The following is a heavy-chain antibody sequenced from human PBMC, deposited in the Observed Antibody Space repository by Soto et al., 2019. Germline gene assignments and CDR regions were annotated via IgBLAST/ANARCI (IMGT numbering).Heavy chain of an antibody. J-gene: IGHJ4*02. CDR1: GFSLSTSGGG. D-gene: IGHD2-21*02. V-gene: IGHV2-5*01. CDR2: IYWNDDK. CDR3: AHNRVTSNYFDY. Sequence: QITLKESGPTLVKPTQTLTLTCTFSGFSLSTSGGGVGWIRQPPGKALEWLALIYWNDDKRYSPSLKSRLTITTDTSKNQVVLTMTHMDPVDTATYYCAHNRVTSNYFDYWGQGTLVTVSS.